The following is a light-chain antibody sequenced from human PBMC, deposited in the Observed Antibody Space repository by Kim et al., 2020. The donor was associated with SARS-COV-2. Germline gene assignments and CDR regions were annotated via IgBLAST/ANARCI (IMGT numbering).Light chain of an antibody. CDR1: QSVSRY. CDR2: DAS. CDR3: QQRSNWPFT. J-gene: IGKJ4*01. V-gene: IGKV3-11*01. Sequence: EIVLTQSPATLSLSPGERATLSCRASQSVSRYIAWYQHKPGQAPRLLIFDASNRVTGIPARFSGSGSGTDFTLTISSLKPEDFAVYYCQQRSNWPFTFGGGTKLEI.